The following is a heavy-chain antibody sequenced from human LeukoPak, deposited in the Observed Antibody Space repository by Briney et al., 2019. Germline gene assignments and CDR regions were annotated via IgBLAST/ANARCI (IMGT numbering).Heavy chain of an antibody. D-gene: IGHD5-12*01. CDR3: ARHGYGYYFDY. J-gene: IGHJ4*02. CDR1: GFTFSSYG. V-gene: IGHV3-30*03. Sequence: GGSLRLSCAASGFTFSSYGMHWVRQAPGKGLEWVAVISYDGSNKYYADSVKGRFTISRDNSKNTLYLQMNSLRAEDTAVYYCARHGYGYYFDYWGQGTLVTVSS. CDR2: ISYDGSNK.